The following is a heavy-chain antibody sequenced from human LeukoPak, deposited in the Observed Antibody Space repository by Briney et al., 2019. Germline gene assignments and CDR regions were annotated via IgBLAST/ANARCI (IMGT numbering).Heavy chain of an antibody. V-gene: IGHV3-74*01. J-gene: IGHJ4*02. CDR3: ARSGLAARRLQYYFDY. CDR1: GFTFSSYW. CDR2: INSDGSST. Sequence: GGSLRLSCAASGFTFSSYWMHWVRHAPGKGLVWVSRINSDGSSTSYADSVKGRFTISRDNAKNTLYLQMNSLRAEDTAVYYCARSGLAARRLQYYFDYWGQGTLVTVSS. D-gene: IGHD6-6*01.